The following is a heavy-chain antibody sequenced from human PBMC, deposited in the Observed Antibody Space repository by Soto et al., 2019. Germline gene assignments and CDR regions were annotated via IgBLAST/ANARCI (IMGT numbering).Heavy chain of an antibody. V-gene: IGHV3-11*01. CDR2: IRSSGSTI. Sequence: GGSLRLSCAASGFTFSDYYMIWIRQAPGKGLEWVSYIRSSGSTIYYADSVKGRFTISRDNAKNSLYLQMNSLRAEDTAVYYCARDLTAAAGTFWFDPWGQGTLVTVSS. CDR3: ARDLTAAAGTFWFDP. D-gene: IGHD6-13*01. J-gene: IGHJ5*02. CDR1: GFTFSDYY.